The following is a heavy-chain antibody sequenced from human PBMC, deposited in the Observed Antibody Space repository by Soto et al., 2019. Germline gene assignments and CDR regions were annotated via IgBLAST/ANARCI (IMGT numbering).Heavy chain of an antibody. CDR2: IYYSGST. V-gene: IGHV4-59*01. D-gene: IGHD4-17*01. Sequence: QVQLQESGPGLVKPSETLSLTCTVSGGSISSYYWSWIRQPPGKGLEWIGYIYYSGSTNYNPSLKSRVTISVDTSKNQFSLKLSFVTAADTAVYYCARLTTVTPTSYYYYGMDVWGQGTTVTVSS. CDR1: GGSISSYY. CDR3: ARLTTVTPTSYYYYGMDV. J-gene: IGHJ6*02.